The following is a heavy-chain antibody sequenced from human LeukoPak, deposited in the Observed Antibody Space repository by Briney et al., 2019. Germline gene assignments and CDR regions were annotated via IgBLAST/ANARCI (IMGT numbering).Heavy chain of an antibody. CDR3: ARDCSGYYSQFDY. CDR1: GFTFSSYW. J-gene: IGHJ4*02. CDR2: IKQDGSEK. V-gene: IGHV3-7*01. D-gene: IGHD3-3*01. Sequence: GGSLRLSCAASGFTFSSYWMSWVRQAPGKGLEWVANIKQDGSEKYYVDSVKGRFTISRDNAKNSLYLQMNSLRAEDTAVYYCARDCSGYYSQFDYWGQGTLVTVSS.